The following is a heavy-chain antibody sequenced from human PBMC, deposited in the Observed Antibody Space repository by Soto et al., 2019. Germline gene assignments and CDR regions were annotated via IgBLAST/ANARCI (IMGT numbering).Heavy chain of an antibody. Sequence: GGSLRLSCAASGFTFSSYAMSWVRQAPGKGLEWVSAISGSGGSTYYADSVKGRFTISRDNSKNTLYLQMNSLRAEDTAVYYCAKPGCSGGSCYSRRSHGVLDYYYYGMDVWGQGTTVTVSS. V-gene: IGHV3-23*01. CDR2: ISGSGGST. CDR3: AKPGCSGGSCYSRRSHGVLDYYYYGMDV. J-gene: IGHJ6*02. CDR1: GFTFSSYA. D-gene: IGHD2-15*01.